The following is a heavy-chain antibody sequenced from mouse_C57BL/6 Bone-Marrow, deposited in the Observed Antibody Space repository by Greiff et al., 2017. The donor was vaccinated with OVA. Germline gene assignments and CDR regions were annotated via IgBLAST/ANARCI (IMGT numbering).Heavy chain of an antibody. Sequence: EVQLVESGGDLVKPGGSLKLSCAASGFTFSSYGMSWVRQTPDKRLEWVATISSGGSYTYYPDSVKGRFTISRDNAKNTLYLQMSSLKSEDTAMYYCARLGSSGYWGQGTTLTVSS. CDR1: GFTFSSYG. CDR3: ARLGSSGY. V-gene: IGHV5-6*01. J-gene: IGHJ2*01. CDR2: ISSGGSYT. D-gene: IGHD3-2*02.